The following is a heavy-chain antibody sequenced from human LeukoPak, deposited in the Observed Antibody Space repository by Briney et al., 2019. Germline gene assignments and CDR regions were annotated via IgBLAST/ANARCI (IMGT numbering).Heavy chain of an antibody. CDR1: GFTFSNAW. CDR2: IKSKTDGGTT. CDR3: TTDSTRYGSDAFDI. Sequence: PGGSLRLSCAASGFTFSNAWMSWVRQAPGKGLEWVGRIKSKTDGGTTDYAAPVKGRFTISRDDSKNTLYLQMNSLKTEDTAVYYCTTDSTRYGSDAFDIWGQGTMVTVSS. J-gene: IGHJ3*02. V-gene: IGHV3-15*01. D-gene: IGHD3-10*01.